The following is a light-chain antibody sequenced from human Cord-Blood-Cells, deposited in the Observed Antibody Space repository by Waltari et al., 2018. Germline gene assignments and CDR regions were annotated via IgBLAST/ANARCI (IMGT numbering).Light chain of an antibody. V-gene: IGKV3-15*01. Sequence: QSPATLSVSPGERATLSCRASQSVSSNLAWYQQKPGQAPRLLIYGVSTRATGIPARFSGSGSGTEFTLTISSLQSEDFAVYYCQQYNNWYTFGQGTKLEIK. CDR2: GVS. CDR1: QSVSSN. CDR3: QQYNNWYT. J-gene: IGKJ2*01.